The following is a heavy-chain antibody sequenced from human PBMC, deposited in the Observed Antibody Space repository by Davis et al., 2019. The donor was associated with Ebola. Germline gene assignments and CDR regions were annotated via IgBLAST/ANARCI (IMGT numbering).Heavy chain of an antibody. D-gene: IGHD1-26*01. V-gene: IGHV4-4*07. CDR3: ARDAGSYYYYFDY. CDR2: IYTSGRT. J-gene: IGHJ4*02. Sequence: PSETLSLTCTVSGGSISSYYWSWIRQPAGKGLEWIGRIYTSGRTNYNPSLKSRVTISVDTSKNQFSLKLNSVTAADTAVYYCARDAGSYYYYFDYWGQGTLVTVSP. CDR1: GGSISSYY.